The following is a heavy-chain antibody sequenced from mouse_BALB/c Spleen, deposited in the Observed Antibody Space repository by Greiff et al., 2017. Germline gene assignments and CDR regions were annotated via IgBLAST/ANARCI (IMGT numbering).Heavy chain of an antibody. J-gene: IGHJ3*01. D-gene: IGHD1-2*01. Sequence: VKLMESGAELMKPGASVKISCKATGYTFSSYWIEWVKQRPGHGLEWIGEILPGSGSTNYNEKFKGKATFTADTSSNTAYMQLSSLTSEDSAVYYCARFETTATFAYWGQGTLVTVSA. V-gene: IGHV1-9*01. CDR1: GYTFSSYW. CDR2: ILPGSGST. CDR3: ARFETTATFAY.